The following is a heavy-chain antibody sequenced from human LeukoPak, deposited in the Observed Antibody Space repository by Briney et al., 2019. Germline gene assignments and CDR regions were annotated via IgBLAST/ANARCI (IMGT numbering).Heavy chain of an antibody. V-gene: IGHV3-23*01. CDR1: GFTFSNYD. J-gene: IGHJ4*02. CDR3: AKAVAGTFFDY. Sequence: PGRSLRLSCAASGFTFSNYDMHWVRQAPGKGLEWVSAISGSGGSTYYADSVKGRFTISRDNSKNTLYLQMNSLRAEDTAVYYCAKAVAGTFFDYWGQGTLVTVSS. D-gene: IGHD6-19*01. CDR2: ISGSGGST.